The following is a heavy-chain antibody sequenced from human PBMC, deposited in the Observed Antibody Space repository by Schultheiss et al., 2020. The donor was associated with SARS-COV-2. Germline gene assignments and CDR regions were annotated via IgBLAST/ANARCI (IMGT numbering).Heavy chain of an antibody. CDR1: GGSISSSSYY. Sequence: GSLRLSCTVSGGSISSSSYYWGWIRQPPGKGLEWIGSIYYSGSTYCNPSLKSRVTISVDTSKNQFSLKLSSVTAADTALYYCARSYYYDSSGYYYSEPNWFDPWGQGTLVTVSS. V-gene: IGHV4-39*01. J-gene: IGHJ5*02. CDR3: ARSYYYDSSGYYYSEPNWFDP. D-gene: IGHD3-22*01. CDR2: IYYSGST.